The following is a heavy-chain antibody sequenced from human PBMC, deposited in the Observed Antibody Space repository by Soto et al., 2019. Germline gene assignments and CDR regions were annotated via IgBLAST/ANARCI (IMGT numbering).Heavy chain of an antibody. CDR3: TTPYAVAAPAAKDV. J-gene: IGHJ6*02. D-gene: IGHD6-19*01. Sequence: GGSLRLSCAASGFTFSNAWMSWVRQAPGKGLEWVGRIKSKTDGGTTDYAAPVKGRFTISRDDSKNTLYLQMNSLKTEDTAVYYCTTPYAVAAPAAKDVWGQGTRSPSP. CDR2: IKSKTDGGTT. V-gene: IGHV3-15*01. CDR1: GFTFSNAW.